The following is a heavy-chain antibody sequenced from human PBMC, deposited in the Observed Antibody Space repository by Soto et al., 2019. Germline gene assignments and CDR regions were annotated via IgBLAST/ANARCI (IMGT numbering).Heavy chain of an antibody. D-gene: IGHD3-3*01. CDR3: AKDTSITIFGVGYGMDV. Sequence: EVQLVESGGGLVQPGRSLRLSCAASGFTFDDYAMHWVRQAPGKGLEWVSGISWNSGSIGYADSVKGRFTISRDNAKNSLYLQMNSLRAEDTALYYCAKDTSITIFGVGYGMDVWGQGTKVTVSS. CDR1: GFTFDDYA. J-gene: IGHJ6*02. V-gene: IGHV3-9*01. CDR2: ISWNSGSI.